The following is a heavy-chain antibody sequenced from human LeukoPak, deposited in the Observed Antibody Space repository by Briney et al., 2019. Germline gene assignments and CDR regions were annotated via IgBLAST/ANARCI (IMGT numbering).Heavy chain of an antibody. V-gene: IGHV1-3*01. CDR1: GYTFTSYA. Sequence: ASVTVSCTASGYTFTSYAMHWVRQAPGQRLEWMGWINAGNGNTKYSQKFQGRVTITRDTSTSTAYMELRSLRSDDTAVYYCARISGWGNWFDPWGQGTLVTVSS. CDR2: INAGNGNT. CDR3: ARISGWGNWFDP. D-gene: IGHD6-19*01. J-gene: IGHJ5*02.